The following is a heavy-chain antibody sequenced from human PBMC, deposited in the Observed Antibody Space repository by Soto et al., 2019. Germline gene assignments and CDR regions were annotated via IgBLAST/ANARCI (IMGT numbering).Heavy chain of an antibody. D-gene: IGHD2-2*01. CDR3: AKDRDIVVVPAAVDY. J-gene: IGHJ4*02. CDR1: GFTFSSYA. V-gene: IGHV3-23*01. CDR2: ISGSGGST. Sequence: GGSLRLSCAASGFTFSSYAMSWVRQAPGKGLEWVSAISGSGGSTYYADSVKGRFTISRDNSKNTMYLQMNSLRAEDTAVYYCAKDRDIVVVPAAVDYWGQGTLVTVSS.